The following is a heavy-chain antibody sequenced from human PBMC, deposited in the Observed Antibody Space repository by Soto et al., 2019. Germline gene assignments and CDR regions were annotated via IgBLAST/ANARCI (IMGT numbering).Heavy chain of an antibody. CDR2: IIPIFGTA. D-gene: IGHD5-18*01. V-gene: IGHV1-69*01. Sequence: QVQLVQSGAEVKKPGSSVKVSCKASGGTFSSYAISCVRQAPGQGLEWMGGIIPIFGTANYAQKFQGRVTITADEYTSKAYMELSSLRSEDTAVYYCARENRYSSGLERSNWFDPWGHGTLVTVSS. CDR1: GGTFSSYA. J-gene: IGHJ5*02. CDR3: ARENRYSSGLERSNWFDP.